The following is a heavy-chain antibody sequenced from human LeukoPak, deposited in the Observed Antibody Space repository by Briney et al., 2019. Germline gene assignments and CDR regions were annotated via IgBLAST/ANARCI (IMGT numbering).Heavy chain of an antibody. D-gene: IGHD3-22*01. CDR1: GYTFTSYG. CDR2: ISAYNGNT. Sequence: ASVKVSCKASGYTFTSYGISWVRQAPGQGLEWMGWISAYNGNTNYAQKLQGRVTMTTDTSTSTAYMELRSLRSDDTAVYYCARDQGAYDSSGYYYDYWGQGTLVTVSS. J-gene: IGHJ4*02. V-gene: IGHV1-18*01. CDR3: ARDQGAYDSSGYYYDY.